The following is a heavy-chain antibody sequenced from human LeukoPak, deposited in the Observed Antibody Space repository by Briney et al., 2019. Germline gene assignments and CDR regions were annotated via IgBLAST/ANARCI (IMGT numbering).Heavy chain of an antibody. D-gene: IGHD2-2*01. J-gene: IGHJ4*02. CDR2: ISSAGTSK. V-gene: IGHV3-11*04. Sequence: GGSLRLSCVASGFTFSEYYMSWIRQAPGKGLEWVSYISSAGTSKYYADSVKGRFTISRDNSKNTLYLQMNSLRAEDTAVYYCARDLPWGDCSSTSCYSESDPWGPFDYWGQGTLVTVSS. CDR3: ARDLPWGDCSSTSCYSESDPWGPFDY. CDR1: GFTFSEYY.